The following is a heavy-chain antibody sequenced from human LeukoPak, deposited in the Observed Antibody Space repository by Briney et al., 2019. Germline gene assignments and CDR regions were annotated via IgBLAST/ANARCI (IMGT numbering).Heavy chain of an antibody. J-gene: IGHJ4*02. CDR3: ARGDTMIVVVNLLDY. CDR2: INPNSGGT. V-gene: IGHV1-2*02. D-gene: IGHD3-22*01. Sequence: RASVKVSCKASGYTFTGYYMHWVRQAPGQGLEWMGWINPNSGGTNYAQKFQGRVTMTRDTSISTAYMELSRLRSDDTAVYYCARGDTMIVVVNLLDYWGQGTLVTVSS. CDR1: GYTFTGYY.